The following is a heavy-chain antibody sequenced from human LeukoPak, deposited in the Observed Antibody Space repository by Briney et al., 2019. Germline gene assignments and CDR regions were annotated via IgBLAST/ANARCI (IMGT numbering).Heavy chain of an antibody. D-gene: IGHD6-13*01. V-gene: IGHV3-21*01. CDR3: ARGSGSSTGGDAFDI. J-gene: IGHJ3*02. Sequence: PGGSLRLSCAASGFTFSSYSMNWVRQAPGKGLEWVSSISSSSSYIYYADSVKGRFTISRDNAKNSLYLQMNSLRAEDTAVYYCARGSGSSTGGDAFDIWGQGTMVTVSS. CDR2: ISSSSSYI. CDR1: GFTFSSYS.